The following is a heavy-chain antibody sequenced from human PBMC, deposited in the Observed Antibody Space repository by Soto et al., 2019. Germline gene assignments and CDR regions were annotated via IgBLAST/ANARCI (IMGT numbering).Heavy chain of an antibody. J-gene: IGHJ6*02. Sequence: GGSLRLSCAASGFTFSSYAMSWVRQAPGKGLEWVSAISGSGGSTYYADSVKGRFTISRDNSKNTLYLQMNSLRAEDTAVYYCAKEAPGLTGTKFYYYYGMDVWGQGTTVTVSS. CDR3: AKEAPGLTGTKFYYYYGMDV. CDR2: ISGSGGST. V-gene: IGHV3-23*01. D-gene: IGHD1-7*01. CDR1: GFTFSSYA.